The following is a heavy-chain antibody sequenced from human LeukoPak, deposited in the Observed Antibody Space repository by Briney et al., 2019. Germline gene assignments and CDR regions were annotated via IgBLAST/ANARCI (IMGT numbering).Heavy chain of an antibody. CDR1: GGSISSYY. CDR2: IYYSGST. J-gene: IGHJ3*02. D-gene: IGHD3-9*01. CDR3: ARQFEDAFDI. V-gene: IGHV4-59*08. Sequence: SETLSLTCTVSGGSISSYYWSWIRQPPGKGLEWIGYIYYSGSTNYNPSLKSRVTISVDTSKNQFSLKLSSATAADTAVYYCARQFEDAFDIWGQGTMVIVSS.